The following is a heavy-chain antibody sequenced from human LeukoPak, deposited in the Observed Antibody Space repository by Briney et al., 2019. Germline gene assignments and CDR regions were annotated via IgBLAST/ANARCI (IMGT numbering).Heavy chain of an antibody. V-gene: IGHV4-59*01. Sequence: SETLSLTCTVSGGSISSYYWSWIRQPPGKGLEWIGYIYYSGSTNYNPSLKSRVTISVDTSKNQFSLKLSSVTAADTAVYYCARGYYDSSGYYLPWFDPWGQGTLVTVSS. CDR2: IYYSGST. D-gene: IGHD3-22*01. J-gene: IGHJ5*02. CDR1: GGSISSYY. CDR3: ARGYYDSSGYYLPWFDP.